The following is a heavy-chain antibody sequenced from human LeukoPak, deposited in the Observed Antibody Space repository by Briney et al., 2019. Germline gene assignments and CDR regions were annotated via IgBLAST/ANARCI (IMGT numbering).Heavy chain of an antibody. CDR2: INPKSGGT. CDR1: GYTFTGHY. J-gene: IGHJ6*02. D-gene: IGHD3-16*02. V-gene: IGHV1-2*04. CDR3: ARDIDGMDV. Sequence: ASVKVSCKASGYTFTGHYMHWVRQAPGQGLEWMGWINPKSGGTNYAQKFQGWVTMTRDTSISTAYMELGRLRSDDTAVYYCARDIDGMDVWGQGTTVTVSS.